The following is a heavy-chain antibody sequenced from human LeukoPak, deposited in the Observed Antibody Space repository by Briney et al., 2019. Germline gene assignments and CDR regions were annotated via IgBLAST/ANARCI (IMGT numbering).Heavy chain of an antibody. V-gene: IGHV3-30-3*01. Sequence: GRSLRLSCAASGFTFSSYAMHWVRQAPGKGLEWVAVISYDGSNKYYADSVEGRFTISRDNSKNTLYLQMNSLRAEDTAVYYCAREDNCSGGSCYVGFDYWGQGTLVTVSS. J-gene: IGHJ4*02. CDR3: AREDNCSGGSCYVGFDY. CDR1: GFTFSSYA. D-gene: IGHD2-15*01. CDR2: ISYDGSNK.